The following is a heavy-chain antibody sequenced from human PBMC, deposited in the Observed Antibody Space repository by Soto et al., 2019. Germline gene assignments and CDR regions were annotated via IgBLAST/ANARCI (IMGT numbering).Heavy chain of an antibody. CDR2: ISANGDRT. CDR3: AKTHYDILDY. Sequence: GGSLRLSCAASGFTFAHYGMHWVRQAPGKGLEWVSVISANGDRTYYVDSVKGRFTISRDNSKNTPYLQMNSLRAEDTAVYYCAKTHYDILDYWGQGTLVTVSS. D-gene: IGHD3-9*01. V-gene: IGHV3-23*01. CDR1: GFTFAHYG. J-gene: IGHJ4*02.